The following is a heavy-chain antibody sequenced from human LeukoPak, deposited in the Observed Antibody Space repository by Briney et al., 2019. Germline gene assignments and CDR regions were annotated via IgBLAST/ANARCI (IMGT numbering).Heavy chain of an antibody. V-gene: IGHV3-30*18. D-gene: IGHD5-18*01. Sequence: PGGSLRLSCAASGFTFDDYAMHWVRQAPGKGLEWVAVISYDGSNKYYADSVKGRFTISRDNSKNTLYLQMNSLRAEDTAVYYCAKERSPDTGASFDYWGQGTLVTVSS. CDR3: AKERSPDTGASFDY. CDR2: ISYDGSNK. CDR1: GFTFDDYA. J-gene: IGHJ4*02.